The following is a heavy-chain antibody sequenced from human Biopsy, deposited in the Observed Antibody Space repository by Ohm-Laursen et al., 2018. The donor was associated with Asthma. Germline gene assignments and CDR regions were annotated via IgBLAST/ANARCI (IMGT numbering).Heavy chain of an antibody. Sequence: SLRLSCSATGFTFSSYGMHWVRQAPGKGLEWVAGMWYDGSSKYYADSVKGRFTSSRDNSKNTVYLQMNGLRAEDTAVYYCARWNYNIVTAYYSYFDFWGQGTLVTVSS. D-gene: IGHD3-9*01. CDR2: MWYDGSSK. J-gene: IGHJ4*02. V-gene: IGHV3-33*01. CDR3: ARWNYNIVTAYYSYFDF. CDR1: GFTFSSYG.